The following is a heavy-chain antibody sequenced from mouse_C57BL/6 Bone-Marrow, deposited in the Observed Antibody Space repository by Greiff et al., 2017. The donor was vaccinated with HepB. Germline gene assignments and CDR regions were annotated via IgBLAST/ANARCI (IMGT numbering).Heavy chain of an antibody. D-gene: IGHD3-2*02. CDR1: GYAFSSSW. V-gene: IGHV1-82*01. CDR3: ARGSSGLYAMDY. Sequence: QVQLQQSGPELVKPGASVKISCKASGYAFSSSWLNWVKQRPGKGLEWIGRIYPGDGDTNYNGKFKGKATLTADKSSSTAYMQLSSLTSEDSAVYVCARGSSGLYAMDYWGQGTSVTVSS. J-gene: IGHJ4*01. CDR2: IYPGDGDT.